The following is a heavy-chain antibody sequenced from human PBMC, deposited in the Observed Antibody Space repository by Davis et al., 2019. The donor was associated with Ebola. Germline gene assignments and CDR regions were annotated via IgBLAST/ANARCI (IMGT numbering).Heavy chain of an antibody. CDR2: ISGSGGIT. Sequence: GESLKISCAASGFAFSHYAMSWVRQSPGKGLEWVSSISGSGGITYYPDSVKGRFTISRDNSAKTLYLQMHSLGAEDTAIYYCAKGLYGGSFGCYFDFWGQGTLVTVSS. CDR1: GFAFSHYA. J-gene: IGHJ4*02. CDR3: AKGLYGGSFGCYFDF. D-gene: IGHD1-26*01. V-gene: IGHV3-23*01.